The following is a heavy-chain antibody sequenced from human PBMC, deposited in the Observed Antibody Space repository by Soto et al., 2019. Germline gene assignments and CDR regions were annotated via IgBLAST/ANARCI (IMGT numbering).Heavy chain of an antibody. Sequence: GGSLRLSCAASGFTFSNAWMNWVRQAPGKGLEWVGRIKSKTDGGTTDYAAPVKGRFTISRDDSKNTLYLQMNSLKTEDTAVYYCTTDHSFLGLRDAFDIWGQGTMVTVSS. CDR1: GFTFSNAW. CDR3: TTDHSFLGLRDAFDI. J-gene: IGHJ3*02. V-gene: IGHV3-15*07. D-gene: IGHD4-17*01. CDR2: IKSKTDGGTT.